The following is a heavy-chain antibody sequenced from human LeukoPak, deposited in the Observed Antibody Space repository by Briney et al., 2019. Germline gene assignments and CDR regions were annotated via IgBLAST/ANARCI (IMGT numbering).Heavy chain of an antibody. V-gene: IGHV3-23*01. CDR2: ISGSGGST. CDR1: GFTFSDYY. CDR3: AKLLTYCGGDCYNYYYYYMDV. J-gene: IGHJ6*03. Sequence: GGSLRLSCAASGFTFSDYYMSWIRQAPGKGLEWVSAISGSGGSTYYADSVKGRFTISRDNSKNTLYLQMNSLRAEDTAVYYCAKLLTYCGGDCYNYYYYYMDVWGKGTTVTISS. D-gene: IGHD2-21*02.